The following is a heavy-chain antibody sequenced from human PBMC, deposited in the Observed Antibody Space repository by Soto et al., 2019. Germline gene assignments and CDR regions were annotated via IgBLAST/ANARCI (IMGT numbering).Heavy chain of an antibody. J-gene: IGHJ4*02. CDR1: GYTFSTYY. CDR3: ARYDYNGYYFDY. Sequence: QVQLVQSGAEVKKPGASVKVSCKASGYTFSTYYMHWVRQAHGQGYEWMGIINPSGGSTTYAQKFQARVTMTVDTCTTTVYMELSSLKAVDPAVYYCARYDYNGYYFDYWGQGTLFNVSS. D-gene: IGHD4-4*01. CDR2: INPSGGST. V-gene: IGHV1-46*01.